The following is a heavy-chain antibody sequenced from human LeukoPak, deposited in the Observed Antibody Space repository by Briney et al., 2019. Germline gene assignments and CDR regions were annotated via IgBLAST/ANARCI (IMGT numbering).Heavy chain of an antibody. CDR3: AREAYDGGSYLIDY. CDR1: GFTFSSYA. CDR2: ISGSGGST. D-gene: IGHD1-26*01. Sequence: GGSLRLSCAASGFTFSSYAMSWVRQAPGKGLEWVSAISGSGGSTYYADSVKGRFTISRDNAKNSLYLQMNSLRAEDTAVYYCAREAYDGGSYLIDYWGQGTLVTVSS. V-gene: IGHV3-23*01. J-gene: IGHJ4*02.